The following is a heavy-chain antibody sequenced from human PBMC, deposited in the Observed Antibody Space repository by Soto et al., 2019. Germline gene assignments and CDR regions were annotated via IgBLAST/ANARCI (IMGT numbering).Heavy chain of an antibody. D-gene: IGHD3-10*01. CDR1: GGSISSYY. J-gene: IGHJ5*02. CDR2: IYYSGST. CDR3: ARSSLGFREENWFDP. V-gene: IGHV4-59*01. Sequence: SETLSLTCTVSGGSISSYYWSLIRQPPGKGLEWIGYIYYSGSTNYNPSLKSRVTISVDTSKNQFSLKLSSVTAADTDVYYCARSSLGFREENWFDPWGQGTLFTVSS.